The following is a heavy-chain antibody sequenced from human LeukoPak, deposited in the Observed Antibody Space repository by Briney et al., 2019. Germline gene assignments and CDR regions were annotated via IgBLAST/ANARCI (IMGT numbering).Heavy chain of an antibody. J-gene: IGHJ4*02. CDR2: IRSKAYGGTT. CDR1: GFTFGDCA. CDR3: TSYYYDSSGYYPDY. V-gene: IGHV3-49*04. Sequence: PGRSLRLSCRASGFTFGDCAMSWVRQAPGRGLEWVGFIRSKAYGGTTDYAASVKGRFTISRDDSKSIAYLQMNSLKTEDTAVYYCTSYYYDSSGYYPDYWGQGTLVTVSS. D-gene: IGHD3-22*01.